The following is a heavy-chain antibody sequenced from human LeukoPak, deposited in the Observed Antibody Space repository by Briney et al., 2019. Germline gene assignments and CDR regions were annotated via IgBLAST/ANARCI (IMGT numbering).Heavy chain of an antibody. CDR2: IHYGGST. Sequence: SETLSLTCTVSGGSISSSSFYWGWIRQPPGKGLEWIGSIHYGGSTYYNPSLRGRVTMSVDTSKNQFSLKLSSVTPEDTAVYYCARGRPGVRSGWRGNFDYWGQGTLVTVSS. J-gene: IGHJ4*02. V-gene: IGHV4-39*01. CDR1: GGSISSSSFY. D-gene: IGHD6-19*01. CDR3: ARGRPGVRSGWRGNFDY.